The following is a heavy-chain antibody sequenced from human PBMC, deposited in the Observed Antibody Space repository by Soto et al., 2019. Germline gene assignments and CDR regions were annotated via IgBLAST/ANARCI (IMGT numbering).Heavy chain of an antibody. V-gene: IGHV4-34*01. J-gene: IGHJ2*01. CDR2: INDRGSI. Sequence: QVQLQQWGAGPLRPLETLSLTCGVSGGSFSGYYWAWIRQSPGTGLEWIGEINDRGSINYNPSLKSRVSIAVDTSKNHSSLNLRSVTAADTAVYYCARESHDILTGPPWVWYFDLWGRGTLVTVSS. CDR3: ARESHDILTGPPWVWYFDL. CDR1: GGSFSGYY. D-gene: IGHD3-9*01.